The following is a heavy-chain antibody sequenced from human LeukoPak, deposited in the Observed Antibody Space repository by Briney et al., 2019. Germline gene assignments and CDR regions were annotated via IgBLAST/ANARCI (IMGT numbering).Heavy chain of an antibody. D-gene: IGHD6-19*01. Sequence: GGSLRLSCAASGFTFSTYAMSWVRQAPGKGLEWVSAISGSGGTTYYADSVKGRFTISRDNSKNTLYLQMNSLRAEDTAVYYCASDVAVAGTNYWGQGTLVTVSS. J-gene: IGHJ4*02. CDR1: GFTFSTYA. CDR3: ASDVAVAGTNY. V-gene: IGHV3-23*01. CDR2: ISGSGGTT.